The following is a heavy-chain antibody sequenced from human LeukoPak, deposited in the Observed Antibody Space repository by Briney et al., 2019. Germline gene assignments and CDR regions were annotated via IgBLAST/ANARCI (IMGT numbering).Heavy chain of an antibody. V-gene: IGHV3-23*01. CDR2: TTSRDGTT. J-gene: IGHJ4*02. CDR3: ARDRPNYYDSSGHYYRRDGDY. CDR1: GFTFSTYA. D-gene: IGHD3-22*01. Sequence: PGGSLRLSCAASGFTFSTYARSWVRQTPGKGLEWVSFTTSRDGTTYYADSVKGRFTISRDNSENTLFLQMYSLRAEDTAVYYCARDRPNYYDSSGHYYRRDGDYWGQGTLVTVSS.